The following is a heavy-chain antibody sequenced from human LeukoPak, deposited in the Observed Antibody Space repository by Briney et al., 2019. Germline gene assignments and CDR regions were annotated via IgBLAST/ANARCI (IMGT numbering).Heavy chain of an antibody. V-gene: IGHV3-7*01. D-gene: IGHD6-6*01. CDR2: IKRDGSEK. Sequence: PGGSLRLSCAASGFTFSSYWMNWVRQAPGKGLEWVANIKRDGSEKYYVDSVKGRSTISRDNAKNSLYLQMNSLRAEDTAVYYCARDSSSSLSSKYYFDYWGQGTLVTVSS. CDR1: GFTFSSYW. CDR3: ARDSSSSLSSKYYFDY. J-gene: IGHJ4*02.